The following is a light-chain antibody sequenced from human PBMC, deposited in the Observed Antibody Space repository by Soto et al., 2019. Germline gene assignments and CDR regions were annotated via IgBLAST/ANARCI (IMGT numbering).Light chain of an antibody. CDR1: QSVRTI. J-gene: IGKJ1*01. Sequence: EIEMTQSPATLSVSPGDRATLSCRASQSVRTILAWYQQKPGQAPRLLIYGASTMAPNLPARFHGRGSGPAFTLTTSSLQSEDAAVYYCHQYYTWHTWTFGQGTKVDNK. V-gene: IGKV3-15*01. CDR3: HQYYTWHTWT. CDR2: GAS.